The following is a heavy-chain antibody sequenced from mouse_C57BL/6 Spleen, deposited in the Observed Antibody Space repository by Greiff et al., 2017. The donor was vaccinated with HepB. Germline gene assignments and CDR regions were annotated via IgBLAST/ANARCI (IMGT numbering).Heavy chain of an antibody. CDR1: GYTFTSYW. J-gene: IGHJ4*01. CDR3: AREGWLLLYYAMDY. Sequence: SGAELVKPGASVKMSCKASGYTFTSYWITWVKQRPGQGLEWIGDIYPGSGSTNYNEKFKSKATLTVDTSSSTAYMQLSSLTSEDSAVYYCAREGWLLLYYAMDYWGQGTSVTVSS. D-gene: IGHD2-3*01. V-gene: IGHV1-55*01. CDR2: IYPGSGST.